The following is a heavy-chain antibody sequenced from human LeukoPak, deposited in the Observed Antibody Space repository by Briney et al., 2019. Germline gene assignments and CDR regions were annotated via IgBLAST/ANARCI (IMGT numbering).Heavy chain of an antibody. Sequence: PGGSLRLSCAASGFTFSSYSMNWVRQAPGKGLEWVSYISSSSTIYYADSVKGRFTISRDNAKNSLYLQMNSLRAEDTAVYYCARDLVVPAANAFYYYYYMDVWGKGTTVTVSS. J-gene: IGHJ6*03. CDR2: ISSSSTI. CDR3: ARDLVVPAANAFYYYYYMDV. CDR1: GFTFSSYS. V-gene: IGHV3-48*01. D-gene: IGHD2-2*01.